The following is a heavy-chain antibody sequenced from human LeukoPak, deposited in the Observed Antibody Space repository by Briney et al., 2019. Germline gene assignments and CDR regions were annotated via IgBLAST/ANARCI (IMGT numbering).Heavy chain of an antibody. CDR2: IYSSGST. Sequence: PSETLSLICTSSGGSISGYYWSRIRQPPGKGLEWIGYIYSSGSTNYNPSLKSRVTIAVDTSKNQFSLELSSVTAADTAVYYCARGTVTTNYFDYWGQGTLVTVSS. CDR1: GGSISGYY. CDR3: ARGTVTTNYFDY. D-gene: IGHD4-11*01. J-gene: IGHJ4*02. V-gene: IGHV4-59*01.